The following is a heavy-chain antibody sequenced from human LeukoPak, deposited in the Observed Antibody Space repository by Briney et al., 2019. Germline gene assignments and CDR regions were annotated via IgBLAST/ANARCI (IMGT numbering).Heavy chain of an antibody. V-gene: IGHV3-53*01. CDR2: IYSDGNT. CDR3: ARGSYGDYVSALHY. J-gene: IGHJ4*02. D-gene: IGHD4-17*01. CDR1: EFTVSNNY. Sequence: GGSLRLSCAVSEFTVSNNYMSWVRQAPGKGLGWVSVIYSDGNTYYADSVKGRFTISRDNFENKLFLQMNSLRAEDTAVYYCARGSYGDYVSALHYWGQGTLVTVSS.